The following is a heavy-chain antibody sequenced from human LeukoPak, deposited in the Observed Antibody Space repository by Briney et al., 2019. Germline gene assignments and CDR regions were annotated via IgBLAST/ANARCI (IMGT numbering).Heavy chain of an antibody. Sequence: ASVKVSCMVSGYTLTELSMHWVRQAPGKGLEWMGGFDPEDGETIYAQKFQGRVTMTEDTSTDTAYKELSSLRSEDTAVYYCAMGGLAVAYEAFDIWGQGTMVTVSS. CDR2: FDPEDGET. CDR3: AMGGLAVAYEAFDI. J-gene: IGHJ3*02. D-gene: IGHD6-19*01. CDR1: GYTLTELS. V-gene: IGHV1-24*01.